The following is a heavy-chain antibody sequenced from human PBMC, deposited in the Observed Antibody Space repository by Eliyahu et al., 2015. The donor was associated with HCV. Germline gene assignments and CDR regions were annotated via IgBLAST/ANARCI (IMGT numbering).Heavy chain of an antibody. D-gene: IGHD6-19*01. CDR1: XGXITTYY. Sequence: QVQLQESGPGLVKPSETLSLTCTVSXGXITTYYWSWIRQPPGKGPXWIGYIXFSVSTNHNPPLKSRVTISVDTSKNQFSLSLTSVTAADTAMYYCASGGGGIAVTGTGGWFDPWGQGTLVTVSS. J-gene: IGHJ5*02. V-gene: IGHV4-59*01. CDR2: IXFSVST. CDR3: ASGGGGIAVTGTGGWFDP.